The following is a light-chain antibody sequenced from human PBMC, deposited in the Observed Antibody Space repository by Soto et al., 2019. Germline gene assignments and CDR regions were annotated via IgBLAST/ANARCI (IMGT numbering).Light chain of an antibody. CDR3: QQRHMWPIT. V-gene: IGKV1-5*03. J-gene: IGKJ5*01. Sequence: DIQMTQSPSALSASIGDRVTITCRASQSISIWLAWYQQKPGKALKLLIYKASSLQSGVPSRFSGSGSGTEFTLTISSLEPEDSAVYYCQQRHMWPITFGQGTRLEIK. CDR2: KAS. CDR1: QSISIW.